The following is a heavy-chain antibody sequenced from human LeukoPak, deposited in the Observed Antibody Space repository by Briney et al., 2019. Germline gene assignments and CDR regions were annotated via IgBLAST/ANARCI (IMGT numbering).Heavy chain of an antibody. J-gene: IGHJ4*02. CDR2: INPNSGGT. CDR3: ARHPPRYQLLSSPLPFDY. V-gene: IGHV1-2*02. D-gene: IGHD2-2*01. CDR1: GYTFTGYY. Sequence: GASVKVSCKASGYTFTGYYMHWVRQAPGQGLEGMGWINPNSGGTNYAQKFQGRVTMTSDTSISTAYMELSRLRSDDTAVYYCARHPPRYQLLSSPLPFDYWGQGTLVTVSS.